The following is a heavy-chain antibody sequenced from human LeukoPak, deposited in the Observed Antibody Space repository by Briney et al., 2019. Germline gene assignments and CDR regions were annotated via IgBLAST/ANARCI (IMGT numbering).Heavy chain of an antibody. Sequence: SQTLSLTCALSGDTVSSKTSAWHWIRQSPSRGLEWLGRTYYRSNWYNDYPISVKSRININPDTSKNQVSLQLNSVTPDDTGVYYCARDGGTSFDYWGQGTLVTVSS. CDR1: GDTVSSKTSA. CDR2: TYYRSNWYN. J-gene: IGHJ4*02. V-gene: IGHV6-1*01. CDR3: ARDGGTSFDY. D-gene: IGHD3-3*01.